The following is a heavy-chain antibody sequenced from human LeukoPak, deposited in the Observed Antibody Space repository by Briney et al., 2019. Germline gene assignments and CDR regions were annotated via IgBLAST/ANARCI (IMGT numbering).Heavy chain of an antibody. J-gene: IGHJ4*02. V-gene: IGHV1-2*02. CDR1: GYTFTGHY. D-gene: IGHD2-2*01. CDR3: AREGAGACSSTSCYDYDSSGYKDY. CDR2: INPNSGGT. Sequence: ASVKVSCKASGYTFTGHYMHWVRQAPGQGLEWMGWINPNSGGTNYAQKFQGRVTMTRDTSISTAYMELSRLRSDDTAVYYCAREGAGACSSTSCYDYDSSGYKDYWGQGTLVTVSS.